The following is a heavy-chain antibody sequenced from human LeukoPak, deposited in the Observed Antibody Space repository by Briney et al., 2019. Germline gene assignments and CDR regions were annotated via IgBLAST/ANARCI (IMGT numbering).Heavy chain of an antibody. CDR2: IYYSGST. J-gene: IGHJ4*02. V-gene: IGHV4-39*07. CDR1: GASISGSAYY. Sequence: KPSETLSLTCTVSGASISGSAYYWGWIRQPPGKGLEWIGNIYYSGSTYYNASLQSRVTISIDTSKNQFSLKLNSVTAADTAVYYCARVGALGGHDFWGQGSLVTVSS. CDR3: ARVGALGGHDF. D-gene: IGHD1-26*01.